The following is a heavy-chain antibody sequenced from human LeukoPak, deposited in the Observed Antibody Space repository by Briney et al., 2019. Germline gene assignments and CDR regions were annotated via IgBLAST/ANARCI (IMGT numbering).Heavy chain of an antibody. CDR1: GFTFSSYW. D-gene: IGHD1-26*01. CDR2: IKQDGSEK. Sequence: PGGSLRLSCAASGFTFSSYWMSWVRQASGKGLEWVANIKQDGSEKYYVDSVKGRFTISRDNAKNSLYLQMNSLRAEDTAVYYCARDLGSGSYYLFDYWGQGTLVTVSS. CDR3: ARDLGSGSYYLFDY. V-gene: IGHV3-7*01. J-gene: IGHJ4*02.